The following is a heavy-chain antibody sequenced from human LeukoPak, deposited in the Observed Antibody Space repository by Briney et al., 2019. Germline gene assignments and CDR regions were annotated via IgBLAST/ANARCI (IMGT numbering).Heavy chain of an antibody. V-gene: IGHV3-30*02. D-gene: IGHD3-10*01. Sequence: GRSLTLSSAASGYSFSSYGMHWVRQAPGKGLEGVAFIRHNGNYKHYADSVKGRFIISRDNSKNTVDLQMNSLRPEDTAVYYCAKDRGLQSPHGYWGQGTLVTVSS. J-gene: IGHJ4*02. CDR1: GYSFSSYG. CDR3: AKDRGLQSPHGY. CDR2: IRHNGNYK.